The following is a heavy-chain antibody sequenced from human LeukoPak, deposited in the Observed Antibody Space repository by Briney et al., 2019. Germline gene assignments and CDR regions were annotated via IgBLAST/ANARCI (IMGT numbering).Heavy chain of an antibody. CDR3: ARGRTSAPAANDY. Sequence: SETLSLTCAVYGGSFSGYDWSWIRQPPGKGLEWIGEINHSGSTNYNPSLKSRVTISVDTSKNQFSLKLSSVTAADTAVYYCARGRTSAPAANDYWGQGTLVTVSS. CDR1: GGSFSGYD. V-gene: IGHV4-34*01. J-gene: IGHJ4*02. D-gene: IGHD2-2*01. CDR2: INHSGST.